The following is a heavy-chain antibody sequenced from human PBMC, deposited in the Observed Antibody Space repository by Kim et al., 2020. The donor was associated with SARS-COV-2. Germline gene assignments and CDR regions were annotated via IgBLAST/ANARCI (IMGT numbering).Heavy chain of an antibody. CDR1: GFNFNNYI. CDR2: ISGGGDTT. D-gene: IGHD3-16*01. J-gene: IGHJ4*03. CDR3: ANDLRGGSILRYFYY. Sequence: GGSLRLSCAASGFNFNNYIMTWVRQAPGKGLEWVSSISGGGDTTYYGGSVKGRFTISKDNSKNTLYLQMNSLRVDDTAVYYCANDLRGGSILRYFYYWGQGALVTVSS. V-gene: IGHV3-23*02.